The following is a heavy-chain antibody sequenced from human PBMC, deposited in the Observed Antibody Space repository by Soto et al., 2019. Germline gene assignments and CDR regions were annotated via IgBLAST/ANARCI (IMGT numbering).Heavy chain of an antibody. CDR1: GGTFSSYA. V-gene: IGHV1-69*13. CDR2: IIPIFGTA. J-gene: IGHJ4*02. D-gene: IGHD4-17*01. CDR3: ATSRWTTVTHAFLIDY. Sequence: GASVKVSCKASGGTFSSYAISWVRQAPGQGLEWMGGIIPIFGTANYAQKFQGRVTITADESTSTAYMELSSLRSEDTAVYYCATSRWTTVTHAFLIDYWGQGTLVTVSS.